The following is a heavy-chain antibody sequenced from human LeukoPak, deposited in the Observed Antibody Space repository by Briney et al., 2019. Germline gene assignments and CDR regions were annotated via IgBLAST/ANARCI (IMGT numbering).Heavy chain of an antibody. CDR2: TSDSGNT. CDR3: ARWHSHGRYFDY. CDR1: GGSIRNYY. D-gene: IGHD2-21*01. Sequence: SETLSLTXTVSGGSIRNYYWNWIRQPPGKGLEWIGYTSDSGNTDYKPSLKSRVTISVDTSKNQFSLKLTSATAADTAVYYCARWHSHGRYFDYWGQRALVTVSS. J-gene: IGHJ4*02. V-gene: IGHV4-59*01.